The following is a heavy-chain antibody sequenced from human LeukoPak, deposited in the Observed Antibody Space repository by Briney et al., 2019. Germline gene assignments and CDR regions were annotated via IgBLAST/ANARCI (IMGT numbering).Heavy chain of an antibody. CDR2: IYYSGST. CDR3: ASLRTAAYYYGMDV. V-gene: IGHV4-59*08. Sequence: SETLSLTCTVSGGSISSYYWSWIRQPPGKGLEWIGYIYYSGSTNYNPSLKGRVTISVDTSKNQFSLKLSSVTAADTAVYYCASLRTAAYYYGMDVWGQGTTVTVSS. J-gene: IGHJ6*02. CDR1: GGSISSYY.